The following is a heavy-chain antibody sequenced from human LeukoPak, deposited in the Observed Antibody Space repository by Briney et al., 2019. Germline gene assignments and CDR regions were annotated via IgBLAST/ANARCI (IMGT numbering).Heavy chain of an antibody. CDR2: ISSSSSYI. D-gene: IGHD5-18*01. Sequence: PGGSLRLSCAASGFTFSSYSMNWVRQAPGKGLEWVSSISSSSSYIYYADSVKGRFTISRDNAKNSLYLQMNSLRAEDTAVYYCARDGYSYGQLFDYWGQGTLVTVSS. CDR1: GFTFSSYS. V-gene: IGHV3-21*01. CDR3: ARDGYSYGQLFDY. J-gene: IGHJ4*02.